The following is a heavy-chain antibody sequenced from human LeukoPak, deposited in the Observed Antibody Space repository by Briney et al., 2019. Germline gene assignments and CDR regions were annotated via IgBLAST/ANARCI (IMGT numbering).Heavy chain of an antibody. Sequence: SGGSLGLSCAASGFTFSSYAMSWVRQAPGKGLEWVSTINSGGSTYYADSVKGRFTISRDNSKNTLYLQMNSLRAEDTAVFYCAKADRAVAGRGVWFDPWGQGTLVTVSS. D-gene: IGHD6-19*01. CDR2: INSGGST. V-gene: IGHV3-23*01. CDR1: GFTFSSYA. J-gene: IGHJ5*02. CDR3: AKADRAVAGRGVWFDP.